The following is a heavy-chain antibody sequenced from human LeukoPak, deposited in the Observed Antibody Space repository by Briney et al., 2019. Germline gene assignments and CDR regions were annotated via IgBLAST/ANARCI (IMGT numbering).Heavy chain of an antibody. CDR1: GYTFSSYS. J-gene: IGHJ4*02. V-gene: IGHV3-7*01. D-gene: IGHD2-21*01. CDR2: IKQDGSEK. CDR3: ATSTFTYVTFAFDY. Sequence: GGSLRLSCAASGYTFSSYSMNWVRQAPGKGLEWVANIKQDGSEKYYVDSVKGRFTISRDNAKNSLYLQMNSLRAEDTAVYYCATSTFTYVTFAFDYWGQGTLVTVSS.